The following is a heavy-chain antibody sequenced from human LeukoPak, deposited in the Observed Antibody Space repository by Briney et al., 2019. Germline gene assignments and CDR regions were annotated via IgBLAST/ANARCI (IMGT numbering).Heavy chain of an antibody. CDR1: GGSISSYY. D-gene: IGHD1-26*01. CDR2: IYTSGST. Sequence: SETLSLTCTVSGGSISSYYWSWIRQPAGKGLEWIGRIYTSGSTNYNPSLKSRVTMSVDTSKNQFSLKLSSVTAADTAAYYCARDYRVGASGHFDYWGQGTLVTVSS. CDR3: ARDYRVGASGHFDY. V-gene: IGHV4-4*07. J-gene: IGHJ4*02.